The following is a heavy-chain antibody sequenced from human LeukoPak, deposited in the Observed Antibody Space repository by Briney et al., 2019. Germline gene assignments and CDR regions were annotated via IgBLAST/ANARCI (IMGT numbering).Heavy chain of an antibody. CDR1: EFTFSSYW. D-gene: IGHD2-15*01. Sequence: GGSLRLSCVDSEFTFSSYWMHWVRQAPGEGLVWVSRINTDGSTTTYADSVKGRFTISRDNARNTLYLQMNSLRAEDTAVYYCAKGLIRDIVVVVAATLGSAFDYWGQGTLVTVSS. CDR3: AKGLIRDIVVVVAATLGSAFDY. CDR2: INTDGSTT. V-gene: IGHV3-74*01. J-gene: IGHJ4*02.